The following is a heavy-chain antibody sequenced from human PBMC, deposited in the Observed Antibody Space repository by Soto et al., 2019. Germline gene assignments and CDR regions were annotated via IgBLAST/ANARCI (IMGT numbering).Heavy chain of an antibody. Sequence: QITLKESGPSLVKPTQTLTLTCTFSGFSLSTSGVGVGWIRQSPGKALEWLELIYWDEDKRYSPSLKSRLTITKDNSKNQVVLTMTNVDPVDTATYYCAHFDCDILTHYYPTLDVWGQGTTVTVSS. J-gene: IGHJ6*02. CDR3: AHFDCDILTHYYPTLDV. D-gene: IGHD3-9*01. CDR2: IYWDEDK. V-gene: IGHV2-5*02. CDR1: GFSLSTSGVG.